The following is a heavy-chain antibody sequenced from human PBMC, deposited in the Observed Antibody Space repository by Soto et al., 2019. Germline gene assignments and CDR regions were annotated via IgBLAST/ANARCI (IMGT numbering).Heavy chain of an antibody. D-gene: IGHD3-22*01. CDR2: IYPTNSDA. V-gene: IGHV5-51*01. CDR3: ARRYDFDSLLDL. Sequence: PGESLKISCKGSGYHFGSYWIGWVRQIPGRGLEWMAIIYPTNSDARYSPSFQGQVTMSADKSIGTAYLQWNNLEASDTAMYYCARRYDFDSLLDLWGQGTLVTVSS. CDR1: GYHFGSYW. J-gene: IGHJ5*02.